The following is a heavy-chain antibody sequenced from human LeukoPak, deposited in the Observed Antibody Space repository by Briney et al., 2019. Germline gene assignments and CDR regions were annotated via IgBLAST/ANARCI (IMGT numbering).Heavy chain of an antibody. CDR3: ARDVFGLDY. D-gene: IGHD3-10*01. Sequence: ASVKVSCKASGYTFTGYYMHWVRQAPGQGLEWMGVITASGGGTTYAQKFQGRVTMTRDTSSSTVYMELTSLRSEDTAVYYCARDVFGLDYWGQGTLVTVSS. CDR2: ITASGGGT. J-gene: IGHJ4*02. CDR1: GYTFTGYY. V-gene: IGHV1-46*01.